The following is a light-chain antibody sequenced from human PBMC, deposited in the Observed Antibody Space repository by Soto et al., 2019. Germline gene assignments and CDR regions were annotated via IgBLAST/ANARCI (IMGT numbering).Light chain of an antibody. Sequence: QSVLTQPASVSGSPGPSITISCTGTSSDVGGYNYVSWYQQHPGKAPKLMIYEVSNRPSGVSNRFSGSKSGNTASLTISGLQAEDEADYYCSSYTSSSSPWVFGGGTQLTVL. J-gene: IGLJ3*02. CDR2: EVS. CDR1: SSDVGGYNY. CDR3: SSYTSSSSPWV. V-gene: IGLV2-14*01.